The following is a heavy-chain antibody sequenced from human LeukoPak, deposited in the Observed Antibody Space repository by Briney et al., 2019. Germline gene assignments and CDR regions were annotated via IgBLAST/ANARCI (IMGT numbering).Heavy chain of an antibody. J-gene: IGHJ4*02. CDR3: ARVDTAMVVGGGDY. V-gene: IGHV1-2*02. Sequence: ASVKVSCKASGYTFTGYYMHWVRQAPGQGLEWMGWINPNSGGTKYAQKFQGRVTMTRDTSISTAYMELSRPRSDDTAVYYCARVDTAMVVGGGDYWGQGTLVTVSS. CDR2: INPNSGGT. D-gene: IGHD5-18*01. CDR1: GYTFTGYY.